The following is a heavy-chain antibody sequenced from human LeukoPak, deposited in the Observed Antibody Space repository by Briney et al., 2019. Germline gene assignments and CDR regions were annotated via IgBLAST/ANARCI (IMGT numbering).Heavy chain of an antibody. Sequence: PGGSLRLSCAASGFIFSSYAMSWVRQAPGKGLEWVSAISGSGASTYYADSVKGRFTISRDNSKNTLYLQMNSLRAEDTAVYYCAKELRGIRVFDYWGQGTLVTVSS. V-gene: IGHV3-23*01. CDR2: ISGSGAST. CDR1: GFIFSSYA. D-gene: IGHD3-16*01. CDR3: AKELRGIRVFDY. J-gene: IGHJ4*02.